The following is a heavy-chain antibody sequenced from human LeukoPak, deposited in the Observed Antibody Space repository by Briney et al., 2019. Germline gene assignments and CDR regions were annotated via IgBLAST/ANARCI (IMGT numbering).Heavy chain of an antibody. CDR3: ARDGGGYSSSWYNY. D-gene: IGHD6-13*01. Sequence: PSETLSLTCTVSGGSISSGSYYWSWIRQPAGKGLEWIGRIYTSGSTNYNPSLKSRVTISVDTSKNQFSLKLSSVTAADTAVYYCARDGGGYSSSWYNYWGQGTLVTVSS. CDR1: GGSISSGSYY. J-gene: IGHJ4*02. V-gene: IGHV4-61*02. CDR2: IYTSGST.